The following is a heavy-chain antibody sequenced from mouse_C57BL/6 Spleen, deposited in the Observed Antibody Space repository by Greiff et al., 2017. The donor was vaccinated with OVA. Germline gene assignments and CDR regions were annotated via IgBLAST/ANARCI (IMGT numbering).Heavy chain of an antibody. Sequence: QVQLQQPEAELVRPGSSVKLSCKASGYTFTSYWMHWVKQRPIQGLEWIGNIDPSDSETHYNQKFKDKATLTVDKSSSTAYMQLSSLTSEDSAVYYCAREDPRAWFAYWGQGTLVTVSA. V-gene: IGHV1-52*01. J-gene: IGHJ3*01. CDR2: IDPSDSET. CDR3: AREDPRAWFAY. CDR1: GYTFTSYW.